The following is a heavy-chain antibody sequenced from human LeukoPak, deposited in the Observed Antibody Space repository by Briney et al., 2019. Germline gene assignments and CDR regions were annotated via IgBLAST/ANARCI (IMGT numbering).Heavy chain of an antibody. J-gene: IGHJ4*02. CDR1: GFTVSSNY. CDR3: ARDSRTTVTNGWDFHFDY. D-gene: IGHD4-17*01. Sequence: PPGGSLRLSCAASGFTVSSNYMSWVRQAPGKGLEWVSVIYSGGSTYYADSVKGRFTISRDNSKNTLYLQMNSLRAEDTAVYYCARDSRTTVTNGWDFHFDYWGQGTLVTVSS. CDR2: IYSGGST. V-gene: IGHV3-53*01.